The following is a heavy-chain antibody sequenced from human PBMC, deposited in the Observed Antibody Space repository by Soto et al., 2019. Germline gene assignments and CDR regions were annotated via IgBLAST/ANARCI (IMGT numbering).Heavy chain of an antibody. V-gene: IGHV1-46*01. J-gene: IGHJ3*02. D-gene: IGHD6-19*01. Sequence: ASVKVSCTASGYTFINYYMHWVRQAPGQGLEWMGIINPNGGSTTYAQRFQGRVTLTRDTSTNTVNMELSSLRSEDTAVYYCAREKWLVRRNDPFDIWGQGTMVTVSS. CDR1: GYTFINYY. CDR2: INPNGGST. CDR3: AREKWLVRRNDPFDI.